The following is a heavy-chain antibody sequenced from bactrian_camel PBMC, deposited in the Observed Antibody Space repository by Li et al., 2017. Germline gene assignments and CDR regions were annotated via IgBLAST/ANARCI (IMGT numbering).Heavy chain of an antibody. J-gene: IGHJ4*01. Sequence: HVQLVESGGGSVHAGGSLKLSCAASGHTQYCLAWFRKTPGAEREGVANVDIDGDATYAEFVKGRFTISKDYAKNTLYLEMNSLKPEDSAMYYCAAGGTCDRPAYRGRGTQVTVS. V-gene: IGHV3S53*01. CDR1: GHTQYC. D-gene: IGHD5*01. CDR3: AAGGTCDRPAY. CDR2: VDIDGDA.